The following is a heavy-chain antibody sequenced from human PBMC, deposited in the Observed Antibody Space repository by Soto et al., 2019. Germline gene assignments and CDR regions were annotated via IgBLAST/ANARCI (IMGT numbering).Heavy chain of an antibody. V-gene: IGHV3-33*01. CDR3: AGDNAITGTTPYYFDY. J-gene: IGHJ4*02. CDR1: GFTFSSYG. CDR2: IWYDGRNK. Sequence: GGSLRLSCAASGFTFSSYGMHWVRQAPGKGLEWVAVIWYDGRNKYYADSVKGRFTISRDNSKNTLYLQMNSLRAEDTAVYYCAGDNAITGTTPYYFDYWGQGTLVTVSS. D-gene: IGHD1-7*01.